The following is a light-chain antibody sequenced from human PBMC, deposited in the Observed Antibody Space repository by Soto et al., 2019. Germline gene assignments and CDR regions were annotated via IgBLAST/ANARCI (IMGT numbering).Light chain of an antibody. CDR1: QGISNS. CDR3: QKYSNAPPWT. V-gene: IGKV1-27*01. Sequence: DIQMTQSPASLSASLGDRVTIACRASQGISNSLAWYQQQPGQVPKLLISAASTLQSGVPSRFRGSGSGTDFTHTIGSLQPEDVAIYYCQKYSNAPPWTFGQGTKVEIK. J-gene: IGKJ1*01. CDR2: AAS.